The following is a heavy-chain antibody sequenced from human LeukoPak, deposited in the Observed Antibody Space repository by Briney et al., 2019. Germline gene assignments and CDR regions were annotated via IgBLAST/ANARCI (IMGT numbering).Heavy chain of an antibody. J-gene: IGHJ4*02. CDR1: GFTFTTSA. V-gene: IGHV1-58*01. CDR2: VVVGSGNT. D-gene: IGHD1-1*01. Sequence: SVKVSCKTSGFTFTTSAVQWVRQARGQRLGWIGWVVVGSGNTNYAQKFQERVTITRDMSTSTVYMELNSLRSEDTAVYYCAADDLLEGYWGQGTLVSVSS. CDR3: AADDLLEGY.